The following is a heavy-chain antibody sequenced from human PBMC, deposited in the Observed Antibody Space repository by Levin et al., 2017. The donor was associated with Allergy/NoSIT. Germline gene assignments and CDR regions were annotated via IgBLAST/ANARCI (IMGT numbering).Heavy chain of an antibody. V-gene: IGHV4-34*01. CDR2: INHSGST. CDR1: GGSFSGYY. Sequence: SETLSLTCAVYGGSFSGYYWSWIRQPPGKGLEWIGEINHSGSTNYNPSLKSRVTISVDTSKNQFSLKLSSVTAADTAVHYCARMRPSNCSSTSCQDLDAFDIWGQGTMVTVSS. J-gene: IGHJ3*02. CDR3: ARMRPSNCSSTSCQDLDAFDI. D-gene: IGHD2-2*01.